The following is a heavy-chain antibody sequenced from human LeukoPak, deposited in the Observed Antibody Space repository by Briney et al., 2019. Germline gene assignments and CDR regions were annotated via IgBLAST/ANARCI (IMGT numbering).Heavy chain of an antibody. J-gene: IGHJ4*02. Sequence: ASVKVSCKVSGYTLTELSMHWVRLAPGKGLEWMGGFDPEDGETIYAQKFQGRVTMTEDTSTDTAYMELSSLRSEDTAVYYCATSTAFWSGYLNWGQGTLVTVSS. D-gene: IGHD3-3*01. CDR1: GYTLTELS. V-gene: IGHV1-24*01. CDR2: FDPEDGET. CDR3: ATSTAFWSGYLN.